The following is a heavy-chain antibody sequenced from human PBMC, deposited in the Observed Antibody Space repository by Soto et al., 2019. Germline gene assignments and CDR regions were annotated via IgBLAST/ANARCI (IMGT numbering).Heavy chain of an antibody. CDR2: MSPNSGNT. J-gene: IGHJ4*02. CDR1: GYTFTSYD. CDR3: SRGEWELRH. V-gene: IGHV1-8*01. D-gene: IGHD1-26*01. Sequence: QVQLVQSGAEVKKPGASVKVSCKASGYTFTSYDINWVRQATGQGPEWMGYMSPNSGNTGYAQKFQGRVTMTRDTSIKTAYMELTSLTSEDTAVYYCSRGEWELRHWGQGSLVIVSS.